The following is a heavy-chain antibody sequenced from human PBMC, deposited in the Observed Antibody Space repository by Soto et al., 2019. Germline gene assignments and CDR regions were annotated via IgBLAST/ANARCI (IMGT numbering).Heavy chain of an antibody. Sequence: QITLKESGPTLVKPTQTLTLTCTFSGFSLSTSAVGVGWIRQPPVKSLEWLAFIYWDDDKRYSPSLKSSLTIPKDTSKNQVVLAMTNMDPVYTATYYCAHLVVAGLTYYFDYWGQGTLVTVSS. V-gene: IGHV2-5*02. D-gene: IGHD2-15*01. J-gene: IGHJ4*02. CDR2: IYWDDDK. CDR3: AHLVVAGLTYYFDY. CDR1: GFSLSTSAVG.